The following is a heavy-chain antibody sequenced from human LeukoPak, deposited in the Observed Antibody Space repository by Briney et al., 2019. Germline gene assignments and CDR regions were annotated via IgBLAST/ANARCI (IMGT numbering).Heavy chain of an antibody. CDR2: ISSSGSTI. Sequence: PGGSLRLSCAASGFTFSSYEMNWVRQAPGKGLVWVSYISSSGSTIYYADSVKGRFTISRDNAKNSLYLQMNSLRAEDTAVYYCASAGHYGDYYYYYMDVWGKGTTVTVSS. J-gene: IGHJ6*03. CDR1: GFTFSSYE. D-gene: IGHD4-17*01. CDR3: ASAGHYGDYYYYYMDV. V-gene: IGHV3-48*03.